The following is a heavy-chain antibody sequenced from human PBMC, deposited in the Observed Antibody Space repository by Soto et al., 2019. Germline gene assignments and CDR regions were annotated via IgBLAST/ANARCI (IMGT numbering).Heavy chain of an antibody. CDR3: APLTVSLSGPYGIHV. V-gene: IGHV4-39*01. J-gene: IGHJ6*02. CDR1: GYSVSSSYYY. CDR2: MFYSGLT. D-gene: IGHD2-15*01. Sequence: ETLYLTCSDSGYSVSSSYYYWAWIRQPPGKGLEWIGSMFYSGLTYYNPSLKSRVTLSVDTPKNHFSVRLNSVTAADTAVYYCAPLTVSLSGPYGIHVWGQGTTVTVS.